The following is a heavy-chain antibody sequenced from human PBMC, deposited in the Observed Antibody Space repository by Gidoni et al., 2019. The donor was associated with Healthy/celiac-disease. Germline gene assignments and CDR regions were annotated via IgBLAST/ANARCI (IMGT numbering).Heavy chain of an antibody. CDR1: SGSISSGGYY. V-gene: IGHV4-31*03. CDR2: LYYSGST. Sequence: QVQLQESGPGLVKPSQTLSLTCTVSSGSISSGGYYWSWIRQHPGKGLEWIGYLYYSGSTYYNPSLKSRVTISVDTSKNQFSLKLSSVTAADTAVYYCARASSTMIVVVKPDAFDIWGQGTMVTVSS. D-gene: IGHD3-22*01. CDR3: ARASSTMIVVVKPDAFDI. J-gene: IGHJ3*02.